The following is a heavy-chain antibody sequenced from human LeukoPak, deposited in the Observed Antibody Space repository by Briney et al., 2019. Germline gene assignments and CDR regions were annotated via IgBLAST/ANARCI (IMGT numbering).Heavy chain of an antibody. Sequence: SGGSLRLSCVASGFTFGKYWMSWVRQAPGKGLEWVANIKQDGSEKYYVDSVKGRFTISRDNAKNSLYLQMNSLRAEDTAVYYCARVLEGGFDPWGQGTLVTVSS. CDR2: IKQDGSEK. CDR1: GFTFGKYW. J-gene: IGHJ5*02. CDR3: ARVLEGGFDP. V-gene: IGHV3-7*01. D-gene: IGHD2/OR15-2a*01.